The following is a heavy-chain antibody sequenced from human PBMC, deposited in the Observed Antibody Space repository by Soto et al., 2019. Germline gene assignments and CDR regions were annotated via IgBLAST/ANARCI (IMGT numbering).Heavy chain of an antibody. D-gene: IGHD4-17*01. J-gene: IGHJ4*02. CDR3: ARVPTVVTHPADY. CDR1: GYTFTSYA. Sequence: GASVKVSCKASGYTFTSYARHWVRQAPGQRLEWMGWINAGNGNTKYSQKFQGRVTITRDTSASTAYMELSSLRSEDTAVYYCARVPTVVTHPADYWGQGTLVTVSS. CDR2: INAGNGNT. V-gene: IGHV1-3*01.